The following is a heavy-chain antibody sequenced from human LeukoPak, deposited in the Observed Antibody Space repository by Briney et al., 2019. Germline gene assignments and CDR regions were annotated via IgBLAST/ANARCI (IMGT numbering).Heavy chain of an antibody. V-gene: IGHV4-59*08. J-gene: IGHJ4*02. CDR3: ARAGVDIVATMSYYFDY. Sequence: SETLSLTCTVSGGSISSYYWSWIRQPPGKGLEWIGYIYYSGSTYYNPSLKSRVTISVDTSKNQFSLKLSSVTAADTAVYYCARAGVDIVATMSYYFDYWGQGNLVTVSS. D-gene: IGHD5-12*01. CDR2: IYYSGST. CDR1: GGSISSYY.